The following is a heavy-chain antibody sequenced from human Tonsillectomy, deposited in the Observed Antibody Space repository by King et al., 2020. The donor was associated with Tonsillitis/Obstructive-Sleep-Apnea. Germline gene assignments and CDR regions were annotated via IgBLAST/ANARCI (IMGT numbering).Heavy chain of an antibody. CDR1: GFTFGDYG. CDR2: IRSKSHGGTT. V-gene: IGHV3-49*05. Sequence: VQLVESGGGLVKPGRSLSLSCTTAGFTFGDYGMSWFRQAPGKGLEWVGSIRSKSHGGTTDYAASVRGRFSISRDDSKSIAYLQMNSLKTDDTAVYYLTSTLFEKGDYYYNRDVWGKGTAVTVSS. CDR3: TSTLFEKGDYYYNRDV. J-gene: IGHJ6*03. D-gene: IGHD3-3*01.